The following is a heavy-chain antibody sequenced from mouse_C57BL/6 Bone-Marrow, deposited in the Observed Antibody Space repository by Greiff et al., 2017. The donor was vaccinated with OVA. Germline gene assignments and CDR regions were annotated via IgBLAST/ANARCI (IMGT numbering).Heavy chain of an antibody. CDR3: ADYGSSPLYFDY. CDR2: INPSSGYT. Sequence: VKLQQSGAELARPGASVKMSCKASGYTFTSYTMHWVKQRPGQGLEWIGYINPSSGYTKYNQKFKDKATLTADKSSSTAYMQLSSLTSEDSAVYYCADYGSSPLYFDYWGQGTTLTVSS. CDR1: GYTFTSYT. V-gene: IGHV1-4*01. J-gene: IGHJ2*01. D-gene: IGHD1-1*01.